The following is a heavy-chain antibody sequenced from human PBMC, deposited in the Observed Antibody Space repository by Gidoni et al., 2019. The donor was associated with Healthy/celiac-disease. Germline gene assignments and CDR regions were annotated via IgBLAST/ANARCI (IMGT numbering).Heavy chain of an antibody. J-gene: IGHJ4*02. CDR2: IKQDGSEK. CDR3: ARDYCSSTSCYLWSSTALDY. Sequence: EVQLVESGGGLVQPGGSLRLSCAASGFTFSSYWMSWVRQAPGKGLEWVANIKQDGSEKYYVDSVKGRFTISRDNAKNSLYLQMNSLRAEDTAVYYCARDYCSSTSCYLWSSTALDYWGQGTLVTVSS. V-gene: IGHV3-7*01. CDR1: GFTFSSYW. D-gene: IGHD2-2*01.